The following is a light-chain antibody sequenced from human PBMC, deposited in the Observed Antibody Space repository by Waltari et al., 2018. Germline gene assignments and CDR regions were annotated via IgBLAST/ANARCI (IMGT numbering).Light chain of an antibody. CDR2: KAL. Sequence: PPSHSISTLLACYQQKQGKARNLVVYKALSLGSGVPSRFSGRGSGTEFTLTDSSLQPHDFATSSCKQYTSNSLLTFGGGTTVEIQ. CDR3: KQYTSNSLLT. J-gene: IGKJ4*01. CDR1: HSISTL. V-gene: IGKV1-5*03.